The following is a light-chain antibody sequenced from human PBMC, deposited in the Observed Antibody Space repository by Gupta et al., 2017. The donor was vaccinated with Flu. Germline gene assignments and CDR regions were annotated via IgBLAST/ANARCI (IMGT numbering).Light chain of an antibody. CDR2: AAS. Sequence: DIQLTPSPSFLSASIGDRVTITCRASQGIGGFLAWYQQKPGQAPKLLIYAASTLQSGVPSRFSGSGSGTEFTLTISSLQPEDYAIYYCQHLHSCPVTFGHGTKVDVK. V-gene: IGKV1-9*01. CDR1: QGIGGF. CDR3: QHLHSCPVT. J-gene: IGKJ1*01.